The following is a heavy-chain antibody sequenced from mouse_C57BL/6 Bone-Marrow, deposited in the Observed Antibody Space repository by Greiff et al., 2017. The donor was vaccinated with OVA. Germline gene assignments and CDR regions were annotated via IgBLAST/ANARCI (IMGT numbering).Heavy chain of an antibody. CDR3: ARCYDYGREYAMDY. J-gene: IGHJ4*01. V-gene: IGHV1-67*01. CDR1: GYTFTDYA. CDR2: ISTYYGDA. Sequence: QVQLQQSGPELVRPGVSVKISCKGSGYTFTDYAMHWVKQSHAKSLEWMGVISTYYGDASYNQKFKDTATMTVDKSSSTAYMELARLTSEDSAVYYCARCYDYGREYAMDYWGQGTSVTVSS. D-gene: IGHD2-4*01.